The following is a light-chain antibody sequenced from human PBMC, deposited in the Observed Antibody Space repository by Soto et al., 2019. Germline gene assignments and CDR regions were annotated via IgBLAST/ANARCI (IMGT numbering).Light chain of an antibody. V-gene: IGKV1-12*01. CDR2: SAS. CDR1: QAITSW. CDR3: QQTRSFPLT. J-gene: IGKJ4*01. Sequence: DIHVTQSPSSVSASVGDRVTITCRASQAITSWLAWYQQKPGRAPKLPIYSASSLQSGAPSRFTGSGSGTDFTLTITSLQPDDAAVYYCQQTRSFPLTFGGGTKVDIK.